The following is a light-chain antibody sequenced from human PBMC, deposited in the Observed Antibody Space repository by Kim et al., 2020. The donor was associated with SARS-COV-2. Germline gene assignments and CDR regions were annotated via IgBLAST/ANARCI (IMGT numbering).Light chain of an antibody. V-gene: IGLV3-12*01. Sequence: ATAQMARITCGGNNFGSKAVHWCQQKQGQDPVLVIYTDNNRPSVIPERVSGSNPGNTTTLTISRTEAGDEADYYCQVWDSSCDHVVFGGGTQLTVL. CDR1: NFGSKA. CDR3: QVWDSSCDHVV. CDR2: TDN. J-gene: IGLJ2*01.